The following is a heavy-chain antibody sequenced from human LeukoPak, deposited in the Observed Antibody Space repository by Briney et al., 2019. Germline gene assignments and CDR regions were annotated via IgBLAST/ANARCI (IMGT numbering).Heavy chain of an antibody. CDR2: IDPNSGNT. CDR3: ARGLGCSGGSCYSFWFDP. J-gene: IGHJ5*02. Sequence: ASVKVSCKASGYIFTSYDINWVRQATGQGLEWMGWIDPNSGNTGYAQKFQGRVTMTRNTSISTAYMELSSLRSEDTAVYYCARGLGCSGGSCYSFWFDPWGQGTLVTVSS. V-gene: IGHV1-8*01. D-gene: IGHD2-15*01. CDR1: GYIFTSYD.